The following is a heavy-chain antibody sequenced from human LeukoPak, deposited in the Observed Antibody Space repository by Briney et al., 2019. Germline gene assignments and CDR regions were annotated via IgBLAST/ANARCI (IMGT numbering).Heavy chain of an antibody. CDR2: ISGSGGST. Sequence: GGSLRLSCAASGFTFSSYAMSWVRQAPGKGLEWVSAISGSGGSTYYADSVKGRFTISRDNSKNTLYLQMNSLRAEDTAVYYCARVVQLWLEGDYWGQGTLVTVSS. D-gene: IGHD5-18*01. V-gene: IGHV3-23*01. J-gene: IGHJ4*02. CDR1: GFTFSSYA. CDR3: ARVVQLWLEGDY.